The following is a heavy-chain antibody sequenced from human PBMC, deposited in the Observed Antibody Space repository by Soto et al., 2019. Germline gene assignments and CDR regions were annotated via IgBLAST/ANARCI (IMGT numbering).Heavy chain of an antibody. J-gene: IGHJ4*02. CDR1: GFSLTTSGVG. D-gene: IGHD3-3*01. CDR2: IYWDDDK. V-gene: IGHV2-5*02. Sequence: QLTLNESGPTVVRPTETLTLTCRFSGFSLTTSGVGVGWIRQSPGKAPEGLALIYWDDDKRYSATLKSRLTITKDTSKNQVVLTVSDLDPTDTATYYCAHRVLRTVFGLVTTTAIYFDFWGQGTPVAVSS. CDR3: AHRVLRTVFGLVTTTAIYFDF.